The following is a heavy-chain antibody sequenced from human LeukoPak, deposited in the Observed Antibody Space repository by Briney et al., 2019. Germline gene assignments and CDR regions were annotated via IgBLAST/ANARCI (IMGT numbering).Heavy chain of an antibody. V-gene: IGHV3-30*04. Sequence: GGSLRLSCAASGFTFSTFAMHWVRQAPGKGLEWVALILYDGSNKYYAESVKGRFSISRDNSKNTLYLQMNSLRPEDTAVYYCARFHSSGWALPYYYYMDVWGEGTTVTVSS. CDR3: ARFHSSGWALPYYYYMDV. CDR2: ILYDGSNK. CDR1: GFTFSTFA. J-gene: IGHJ6*03. D-gene: IGHD6-19*01.